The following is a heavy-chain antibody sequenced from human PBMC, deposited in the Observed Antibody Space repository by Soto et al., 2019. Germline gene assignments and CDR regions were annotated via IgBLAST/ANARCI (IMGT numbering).Heavy chain of an antibody. Sequence: SLRLSCAVSGCTFDDNAMHWVRQAPEKGLEWVSGINWKSDIGYADSVKGRFTISRGNAENSLYLQMNSLRAEDTALYYCAISQDSGGMTTLIYWGQETQVTVSS. CDR2: INWKSDI. J-gene: IGHJ4*02. D-gene: IGHD4-17*01. V-gene: IGHV3-9*01. CDR1: GCTFDDNA. CDR3: AISQDSGGMTTLIY.